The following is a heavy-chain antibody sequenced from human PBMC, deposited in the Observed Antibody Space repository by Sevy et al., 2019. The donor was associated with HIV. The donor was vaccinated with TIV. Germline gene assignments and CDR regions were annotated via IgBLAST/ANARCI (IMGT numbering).Heavy chain of an antibody. CDR1: SASFSAYY. CDR2: DSTSGST. V-gene: IGHV4-4*07. D-gene: IGHD3-10*01. Sequence: SDSLSLTCTVSSASFSAYYWSWIRQPAGKGLEWIGRDSTSGSTNYNPSLKSRVTMSLDTSKNHFSLKLSSVTAADTAIYYCARDDLVVGGGSNWFDPWGQGALVTVSS. J-gene: IGHJ5*02. CDR3: ARDDLVVGGGSNWFDP.